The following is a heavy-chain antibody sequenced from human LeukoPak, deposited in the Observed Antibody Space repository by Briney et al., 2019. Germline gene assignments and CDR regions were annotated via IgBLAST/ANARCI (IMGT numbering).Heavy chain of an antibody. CDR2: IIPIFGTA. CDR1: GGTFSSYA. CDR3: ARDYCDSSGYYSGFDY. D-gene: IGHD3-22*01. Sequence: GASVKVSCKASGGTFSSYAISWVRQAPGQGLEWMGGIIPIFGTANYAQKFQGRVTITADESTSTAYMELSSLRSEDTAVYYCARDYCDSSGYYSGFDYWGQGTLVTVSS. J-gene: IGHJ4*02. V-gene: IGHV1-69*13.